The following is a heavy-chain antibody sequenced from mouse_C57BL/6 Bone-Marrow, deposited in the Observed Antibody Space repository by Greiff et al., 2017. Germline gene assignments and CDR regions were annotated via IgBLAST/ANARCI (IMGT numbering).Heavy chain of an antibody. Sequence: VQLQQSGPGLVAPSQSLSITCTVSGFSLTSYAISWVRQPPGTGLEWLGVIWTGGGTNYNSALKSRLSISKDNSKSQVFLKKNSLQTDDTARYYCARNSFYGNYERGAMDDGGKGTSVTVSS. CDR2: IWTGGGT. CDR3: ARNSFYGNYERGAMDD. V-gene: IGHV2-9-1*01. D-gene: IGHD2-1*01. CDR1: GFSLTSYA. J-gene: IGHJ4*01.